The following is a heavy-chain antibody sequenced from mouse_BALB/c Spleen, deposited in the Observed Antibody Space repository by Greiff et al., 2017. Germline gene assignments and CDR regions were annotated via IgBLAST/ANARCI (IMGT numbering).Heavy chain of an antibody. CDR3: ARREYYGSSPMDY. Sequence: QVQLQQSGAEPMKPGASVKISCKATGYTFSSYWIEWVKQRPGHGLEWIGEILPGSGSTNYNEKFKGKATFTADTSSNTAYMQLSSLTSEDSAVYYCARREYYGSSPMDYWGQGTSVTVSS. D-gene: IGHD1-1*01. CDR2: ILPGSGST. V-gene: IGHV1-9*01. CDR1: GYTFSSYW. J-gene: IGHJ4*01.